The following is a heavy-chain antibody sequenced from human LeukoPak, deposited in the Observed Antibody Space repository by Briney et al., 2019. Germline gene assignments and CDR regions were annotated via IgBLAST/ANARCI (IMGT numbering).Heavy chain of an antibody. J-gene: IGHJ6*03. Sequence: ASVKVSCKASGYTFTGYYMHWVRQAPGQGLEWMGWINPNSGGTNYAQKFQGRVTMTRDTSISTAYMELSRLRSDDTAVYYCARESDIVVVVAASYYMDVWGKGTTVTVSS. CDR3: ARESDIVVVVAASYYMDV. D-gene: IGHD2-15*01. CDR1: GYTFTGYY. CDR2: INPNSGGT. V-gene: IGHV1-2*02.